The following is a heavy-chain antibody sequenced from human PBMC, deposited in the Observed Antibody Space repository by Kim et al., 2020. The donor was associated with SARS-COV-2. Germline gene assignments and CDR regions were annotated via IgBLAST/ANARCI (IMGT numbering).Heavy chain of an antibody. D-gene: IGHD3-22*01. J-gene: IGHJ4*02. CDR2: TK. CDR3: TAYYDGRGDY. V-gene: IGHV3-15*01. Sequence: TKEYAAPVKGRFTISRDDSQNPLYLQMSSLTSDDTAVYYCTAYYDGRGDYWGQGTQVTVSS.